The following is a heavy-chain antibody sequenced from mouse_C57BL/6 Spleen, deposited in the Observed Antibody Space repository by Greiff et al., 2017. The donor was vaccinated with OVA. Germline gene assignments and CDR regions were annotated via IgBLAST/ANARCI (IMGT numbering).Heavy chain of an antibody. Sequence: VQLQESGAELVRPGTSVKVSCKASGYAFTNYLIEWVKQRPGQGLEWIGVINPGSGGTNYNEKFKGKATLTADKSSSTAYMQLSSLTSEDSAVYFCASGGKLGANWEIDYAMDYWGQGTSVTVSA. CDR2: INPGSGGT. D-gene: IGHD4-1*01. V-gene: IGHV1-54*01. CDR1: GYAFTNYL. CDR3: ASGGKLGANWEIDYAMDY. J-gene: IGHJ4*01.